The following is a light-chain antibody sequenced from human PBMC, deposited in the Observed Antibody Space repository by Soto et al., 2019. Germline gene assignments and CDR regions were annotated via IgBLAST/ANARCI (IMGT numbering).Light chain of an antibody. CDR3: AAWDDSLNGPV. J-gene: IGLJ2*01. CDR2: SND. Sequence: QSVLPQPPSASVTPGQRVTISCSGSSSNIGGNAVNWYQHLPGTAPKLLLYSNDQRPSGVPDRFSGSKSGTSASLAISGHQSEDEADYYCAAWDDSLNGPVFGGGTKLTVL. V-gene: IGLV1-44*01. CDR1: SSNIGGNA.